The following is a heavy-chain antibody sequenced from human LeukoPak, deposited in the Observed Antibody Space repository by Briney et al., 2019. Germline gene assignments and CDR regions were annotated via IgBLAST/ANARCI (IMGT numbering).Heavy chain of an antibody. D-gene: IGHD2-2*01. CDR1: GTSVTHIPYF. Sequence: SETLSLTCSVSGTSVTHIPYFWGWIRQPPGKGLEWIATVFYSGVTYYNPSLKSRVTISVDTSKNQFSLKLSSVTAADTAVYYCATPARNYQLLGDYYGMDVWGQGTTVTVSS. CDR2: VFYSGVT. CDR3: ATPARNYQLLGDYYGMDV. V-gene: IGHV4-39*01. J-gene: IGHJ6*02.